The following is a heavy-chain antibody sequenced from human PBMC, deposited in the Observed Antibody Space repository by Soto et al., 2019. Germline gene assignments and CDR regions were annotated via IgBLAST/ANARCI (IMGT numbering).Heavy chain of an antibody. V-gene: IGHV1-18*01. D-gene: IGHD3-10*01. Sequence: GASVKVSCKASGYTFTSYVISWVRQAPGQGLEWMGWISAYNGNTNYAQKLQGRVTMTTDTSTSTAYMELRSLRSDDTAVYYCARVFWFGELSLSLANLESFDYWGQGTLVTVSS. J-gene: IGHJ4*02. CDR3: ARVFWFGELSLSLANLESFDY. CDR1: GYTFTSYV. CDR2: ISAYNGNT.